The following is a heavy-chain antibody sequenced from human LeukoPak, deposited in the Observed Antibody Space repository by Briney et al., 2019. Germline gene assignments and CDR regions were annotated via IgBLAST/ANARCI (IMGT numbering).Heavy chain of an antibody. CDR3: ARDRPMVRGVIFSSMFDY. CDR1: GYTFTSYG. D-gene: IGHD3-10*01. Sequence: ASVKVSCKASGYTFTSYGISWVRQAPGQGLEWMGWISAYNGNTNYAQKLQGRVTMTTDTSTSTAYMELRSLRSDDTAVYYCARDRPMVRGVIFSSMFDYWGQGTLVTVSS. J-gene: IGHJ4*02. CDR2: ISAYNGNT. V-gene: IGHV1-18*01.